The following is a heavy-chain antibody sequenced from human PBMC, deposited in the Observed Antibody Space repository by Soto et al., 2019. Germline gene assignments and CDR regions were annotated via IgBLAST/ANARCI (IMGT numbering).Heavy chain of an antibody. CDR3: ARGTRVIPAESDFDY. J-gene: IGHJ4*02. Sequence: EVQLVESGGGLVQPGGSLRLSCAASGFTFSTYWMHWVRQAPGKGLVWVSRTNTDGSSTTYADSVKGRFTISRDNAKNTLYLQMNSLRAEDTAVYYCARGTRVIPAESDFDYWGQGTLVTVSS. V-gene: IGHV3-74*01. D-gene: IGHD2-2*01. CDR1: GFTFSTYW. CDR2: TNTDGSST.